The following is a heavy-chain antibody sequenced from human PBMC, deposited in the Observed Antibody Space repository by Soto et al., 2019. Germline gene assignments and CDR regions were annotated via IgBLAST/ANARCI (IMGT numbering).Heavy chain of an antibody. CDR2: IIPTLGTP. V-gene: IGHV1-69*01. CDR1: GGIFSNFA. J-gene: IGHJ4*02. D-gene: IGHD3-16*01. Sequence: QVQLVQSGAEVKKPGSSVKVSCKASGGIFSNFAFNWMRQAPGQGLEWMGGIIPTLGTPHYAQKFLGRVTITADESTRTVDMEMSSLTVEDTAVYYCARVGLGAYDYWGQGTLVIVSS. CDR3: ARVGLGAYDY.